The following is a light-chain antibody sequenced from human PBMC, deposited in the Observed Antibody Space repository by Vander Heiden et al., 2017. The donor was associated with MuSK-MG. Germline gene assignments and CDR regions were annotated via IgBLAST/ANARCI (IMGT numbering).Light chain of an antibody. CDR3: QKYNYAPST. CDR1: QGISNY. Sequence: DIQMTQSPSALSASVGDRVTITCRARQGISNYLACYQQQPRKVPKLLIFAASTLPSGVPSRFIRSRSGTDFTLPISSLQPEDVSTYYCQKYNYAPSTFGQGTKVEIK. CDR2: AAS. V-gene: IGKV1-27*01. J-gene: IGKJ1*01.